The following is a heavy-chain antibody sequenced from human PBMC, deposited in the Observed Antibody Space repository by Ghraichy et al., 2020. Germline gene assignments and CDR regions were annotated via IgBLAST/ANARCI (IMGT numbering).Heavy chain of an antibody. V-gene: IGHV4-39*01. CDR3: ARRTFAGAFDI. Sequence: SQTLSLTCTVSRGSISNSSYYWGWIRQPPGKGLEWIGSIYYSGRTDYNPSLKSRVTISVDTSKNQFSLTMSSVTAADTTVYYCARRTFAGAFDIWGQGTMVTGSS. CDR1: RGSISNSSYY. D-gene: IGHD2/OR15-2a*01. J-gene: IGHJ3*02. CDR2: IYYSGRT.